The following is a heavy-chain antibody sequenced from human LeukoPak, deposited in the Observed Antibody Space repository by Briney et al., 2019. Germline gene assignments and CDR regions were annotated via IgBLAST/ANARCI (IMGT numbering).Heavy chain of an antibody. Sequence: GGSLRLSGAASGFTFSTYCMHWVRQAPGKGPMWVSRICPDGTVTNYADSVKARFIISRDNARNTVYLQMNSLRVEDTAVYYCVRDFRSADYWGQGTLVTVSS. CDR2: ICPDGTVT. V-gene: IGHV3-74*01. J-gene: IGHJ4*02. CDR1: GFTFSTYC. CDR3: VRDFRSADY.